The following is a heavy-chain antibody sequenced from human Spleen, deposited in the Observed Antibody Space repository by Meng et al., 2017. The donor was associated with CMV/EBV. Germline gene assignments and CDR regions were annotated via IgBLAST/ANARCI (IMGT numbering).Heavy chain of an antibody. CDR3: ARDLRGFDFWSVQENYYGMDV. D-gene: IGHD3-3*01. V-gene: IGHV1-2*02. CDR2: INPNSGGT. CDR1: GYTFTSYG. Sequence: ASVKVSCKASGYTFTSYGISWVRQAPGQGLEWMGWINPNSGGTNYPQKFQGRVTMTRDTSISTAYMELSRLRSDDTAVYYCARDLRGFDFWSVQENYYGMDVWGQGTTVTVSS. J-gene: IGHJ6*02.